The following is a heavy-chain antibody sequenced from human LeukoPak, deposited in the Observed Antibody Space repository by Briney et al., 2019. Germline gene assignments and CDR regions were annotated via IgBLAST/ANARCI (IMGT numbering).Heavy chain of an antibody. D-gene: IGHD2-2*01. CDR1: GFTFSSYS. V-gene: IGHV3-48*04. CDR3: ARDCSSTSCLDY. CDR2: ISSSSSTI. Sequence: GGSLRLSCAASGFTFSSYSMNWVRQAPGKGLEWDSYISSSSSTIYYADSVKGRFTISRDNAKNSLYLQMNSLRAEDTAVYYCARDCSSTSCLDYWGQGTLVTVSS. J-gene: IGHJ4*02.